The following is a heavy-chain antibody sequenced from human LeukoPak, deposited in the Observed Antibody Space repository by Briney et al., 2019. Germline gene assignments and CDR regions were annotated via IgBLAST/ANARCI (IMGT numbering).Heavy chain of an antibody. CDR1: GYTFTGYY. CDR3: ARGSFRQNYDFWSGFYEPV. D-gene: IGHD3-3*01. CDR2: INPNSGGT. J-gene: IGHJ4*02. V-gene: IGHV1-2*02. Sequence: ASVKVSYKASGYTFTGYYVHWVRQAPGQGLEWMGWINPNSGGTNYAQKFQGRVTMTRDTSISTAYMELSRLRSDDTAVYYCARGSFRQNYDFWSGFYEPVWGQGTLVTVSS.